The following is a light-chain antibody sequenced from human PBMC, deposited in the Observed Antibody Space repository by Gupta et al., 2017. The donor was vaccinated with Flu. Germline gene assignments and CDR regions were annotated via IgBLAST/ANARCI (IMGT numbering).Light chain of an antibody. CDR1: ALPNQY. J-gene: IGLJ3*02. CDR3: QSADSSGTPWV. V-gene: IGLV3-25*03. CDR2: KDS. Sequence: SSELTPPPSVSVSPGQTARITCAGDALPNQYAYWYQQTPGQAPVLVIYKDSERPSGIPERFSGSSSATTVTLTISGVQAEDEADYYGQSADSSGTPWVFGGGTKLTVL.